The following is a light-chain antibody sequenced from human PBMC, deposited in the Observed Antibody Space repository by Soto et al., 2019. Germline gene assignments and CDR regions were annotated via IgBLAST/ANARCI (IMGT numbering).Light chain of an antibody. CDR3: SSYTSSTTYV. V-gene: IGLV2-14*02. CDR2: EVT. CDR1: NSDIGSHNL. Sequence: QPVLTQPASVSGSPGQSITISCAGTNSDIGSHNLVSWYQHHPDKAPKLLIYEVTDRPSGVSDRFSGSKSGNTASLTISGLRAEDEAYYYCSSYTSSTTYVFGTGTKLTVL. J-gene: IGLJ1*01.